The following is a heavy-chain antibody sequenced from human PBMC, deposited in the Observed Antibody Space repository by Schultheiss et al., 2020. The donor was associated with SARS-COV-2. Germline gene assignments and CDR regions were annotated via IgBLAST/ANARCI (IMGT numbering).Heavy chain of an antibody. V-gene: IGHV3-30*01. CDR3: ARRYSSSSSGHDAFDI. J-gene: IGHJ3*02. CDR2: ISYDGSNK. Sequence: GGSLRLSCAASGFTFSSYAMHWVRQAPGKGLEWVAVISYDGSNKYYADSVKGRFTISRDNSKNTLYLQMNSLRAEDTAVYYCARRYSSSSSGHDAFDIWGQGTMVTVSS. CDR1: GFTFSSYA. D-gene: IGHD6-6*01.